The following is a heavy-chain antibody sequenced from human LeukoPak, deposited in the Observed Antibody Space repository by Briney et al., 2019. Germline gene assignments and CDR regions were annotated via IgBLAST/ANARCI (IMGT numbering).Heavy chain of an antibody. J-gene: IGHJ5*02. CDR3: ARGLNYDYVWGSYRYVGPLNWFDP. D-gene: IGHD3-16*02. CDR2: ISSSGST. Sequence: NSSETLSLTCTVSGDSISSGDYYWSWIRQPAGKGLEWIGRISSSGSTNYNPSLKSRVTISVDTSKNQFSLKLSSVTAADTAVYYCARGLNYDYVWGSYRYVGPLNWFDPWGQGTLVTVSS. V-gene: IGHV4-61*02. CDR1: GDSISSGDYY.